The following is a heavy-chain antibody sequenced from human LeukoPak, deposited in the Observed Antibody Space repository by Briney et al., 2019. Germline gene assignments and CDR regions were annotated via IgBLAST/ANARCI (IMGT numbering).Heavy chain of an antibody. CDR2: IYYSGST. J-gene: IGHJ3*02. V-gene: IGHV4-59*01. CDR1: GGSISSYY. CDR3: ARSRSRPANAFDI. Sequence: PSETLSLTCTVPGGSISSYYWSWIRQPPGKGLEWIGYIYYSGSTNYNPSLKSRVTISVDTSKNQFSLKLSSVTAADTAVYYCARSRSRPANAFDIWGQGTMVTVSS. D-gene: IGHD3-10*01.